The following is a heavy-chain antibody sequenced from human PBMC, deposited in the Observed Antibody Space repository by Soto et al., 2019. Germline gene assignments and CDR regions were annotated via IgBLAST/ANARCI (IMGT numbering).Heavy chain of an antibody. CDR1: GASFGGYY. J-gene: IGHJ6*02. Sequence: SETLSLACAVSGASFGGYYWSWIRQPPGKGLEWIGEINHSGSTNYNPSLKSRVTISVDTSKNQFSLKLSSVTAADTAVYYCARVSGIYYYGMDVWGQGTTVT. D-gene: IGHD3-10*01. CDR2: INHSGST. V-gene: IGHV4-34*01. CDR3: ARVSGIYYYGMDV.